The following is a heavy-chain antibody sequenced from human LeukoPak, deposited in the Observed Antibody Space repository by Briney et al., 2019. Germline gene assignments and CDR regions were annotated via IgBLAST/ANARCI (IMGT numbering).Heavy chain of an antibody. CDR1: GYTFTGYY. D-gene: IGHD2-15*01. Sequence: ASVKVSCKASGYTFTGYYMHWVRQAPGQGLEWMGWINPNSGGTNYAQKFQGRVTMTRDTSISTAYMELSRLRSDDTAVYYCARGSRCSGGSCYSGSDYWGQGTLVTVSS. CDR2: INPNSGGT. J-gene: IGHJ4*02. V-gene: IGHV1-2*02. CDR3: ARGSRCSGGSCYSGSDY.